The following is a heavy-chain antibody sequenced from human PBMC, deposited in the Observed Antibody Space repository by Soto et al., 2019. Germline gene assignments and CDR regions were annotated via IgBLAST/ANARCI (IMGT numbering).Heavy chain of an antibody. J-gene: IGHJ4*02. V-gene: IGHV1-18*04. D-gene: IGHD3-16*02. Sequence: QVQLVQSGVGVQKPGASVKVSCKASGYTFTSYVINWLRQAPGQGLEWMGWISPYNGNTNYGQKLQGRVTMTTDTSTSIDYMELRSLRSDDTAVYYCAREGGVWGSFRYFDYWGQGTLVTVSS. CDR1: GYTFTSYV. CDR2: ISPYNGNT. CDR3: AREGGVWGSFRYFDY.